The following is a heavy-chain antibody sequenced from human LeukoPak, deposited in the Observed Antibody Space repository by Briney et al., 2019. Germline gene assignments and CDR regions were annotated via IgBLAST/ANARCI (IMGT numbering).Heavy chain of an antibody. D-gene: IGHD3-10*01. J-gene: IGHJ4*02. CDR3: ARGLNRWRSGTDFDY. Sequence: ASVKVSFKASGYTFTGYYMHWVRQAPGQGLEWMGWINPNSGGTNYAQKFQGRVTMTRDTSISTAYMELSRLRSDDTAVYYCARGLNRWRSGTDFDYWGQGTLVTVSS. CDR1: GYTFTGYY. V-gene: IGHV1-2*02. CDR2: INPNSGGT.